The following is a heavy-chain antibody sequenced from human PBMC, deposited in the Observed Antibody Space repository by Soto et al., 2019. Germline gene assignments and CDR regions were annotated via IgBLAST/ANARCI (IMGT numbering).Heavy chain of an antibody. J-gene: IGHJ3*02. CDR2: ISAYNGNT. CDR1: GYTFTSYV. Sequence: ASVKVSCKASGYTFTSYVISWVRQAPGQGLEWMGWISAYNGNTNYAQKLQGRVTMTTDTSTSTAYMELRSLRSDDTAVYYCASGAASGWVGAFDIWGQGTMVTVSS. V-gene: IGHV1-18*04. CDR3: ASGAASGWVGAFDI. D-gene: IGHD6-19*01.